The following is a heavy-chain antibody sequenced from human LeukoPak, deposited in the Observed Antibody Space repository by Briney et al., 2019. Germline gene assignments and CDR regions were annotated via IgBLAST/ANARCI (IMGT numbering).Heavy chain of an antibody. J-gene: IGHJ5*02. D-gene: IGHD3-9*01. CDR1: GGSISSTSYY. V-gene: IGHV4-39*01. CDR2: IYYSGST. CDR3: ARASDILTGSRNWFDL. Sequence: PSETLSLTCTVSGGSISSTSYYWGWIRQPPGKGLEWIGNIYYSGSTYYNPSLQSRVTISVDTSKNRFSLKLRSVSAADTAVYYCARASDILTGSRNWFDLWGQGTLVTVPS.